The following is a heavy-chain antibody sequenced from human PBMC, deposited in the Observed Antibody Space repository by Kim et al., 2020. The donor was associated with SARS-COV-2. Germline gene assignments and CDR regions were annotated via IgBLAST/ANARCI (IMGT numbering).Heavy chain of an antibody. CDR2: INHSGST. CDR1: GGSFSGYY. V-gene: IGHV4-34*01. D-gene: IGHD3-16*02. CDR3: ASRPYDYVWGSYRLSGARYYFDY. J-gene: IGHJ4*02. Sequence: SETLSLTCAVYGGSFSGYYWSWIRQPPGKGLEWIGEINHSGSTNYNPSLKSRVTISVDTSKNQFSLKLSSVTAADTAVYYCASRPYDYVWGSYRLSGARYYFDYWGQGTLVTVSS.